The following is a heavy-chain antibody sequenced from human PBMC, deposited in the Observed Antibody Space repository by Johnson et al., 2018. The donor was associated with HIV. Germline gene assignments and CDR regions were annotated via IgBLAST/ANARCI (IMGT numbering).Heavy chain of an antibody. V-gene: IGHV3-30-3*01. CDR2: ISYDGSNK. CDR3: ARDPGSSWTDAFDI. J-gene: IGHJ3*02. Sequence: QVQLVESGGGVVQPGRSLRLSCAASGFTFSDYAMHWVRQAPGKGLEWVAVISYDGSNKYYADSVKGRFTISRANSKNTLYLQMNSLRAEDTAVYYCARDPGSSWTDAFDIWGQGTMVTVSS. D-gene: IGHD6-13*01. CDR1: GFTFSDYA.